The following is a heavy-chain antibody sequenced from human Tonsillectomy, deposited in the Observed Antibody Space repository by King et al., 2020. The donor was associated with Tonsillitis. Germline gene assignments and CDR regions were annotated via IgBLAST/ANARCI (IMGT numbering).Heavy chain of an antibody. D-gene: IGHD3-9*01. V-gene: IGHV1-18*04. CDR3: ATVDKEYDILTGFLH. J-gene: IGHJ4*02. CDR1: GYTFTSYG. CDR2: ISTYNGNT. Sequence: QLVQSGVEVQKPGASVKVSCKASGYTFTSYGISWVRQAPGQGLEWMGWISTYNGNTNFAQKLQGRVTMTRDTSTSTAYMELRSLRSDDTAVYYCATVDKEYDILTGFLHWGQGTLVTVSS.